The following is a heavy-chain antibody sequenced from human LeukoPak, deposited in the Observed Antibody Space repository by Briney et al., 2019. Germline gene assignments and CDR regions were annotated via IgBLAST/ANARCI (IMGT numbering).Heavy chain of an antibody. J-gene: IGHJ4*02. D-gene: IGHD1-26*01. CDR2: INRDGSGK. V-gene: IGHV3-7*04. CDR1: GFTFNNYW. CDR3: ARGISGSYDY. Sequence: GGSLRLSCEASGFTFNNYWMTWVRQAPGKGLEWVANINRDGSGKYYVDSVKGRFTISRDNAQNSLYLQMNSLRAEDAAVYYCARGISGSYDYWGQGTLVTVSS.